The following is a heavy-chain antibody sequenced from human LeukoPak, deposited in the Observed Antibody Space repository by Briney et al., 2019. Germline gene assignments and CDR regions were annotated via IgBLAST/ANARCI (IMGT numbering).Heavy chain of an antibody. CDR2: IWYDGSNK. CDR1: GFTFSSYG. CDR3: AKDSGPSDYGDYEEYYYYYMDV. J-gene: IGHJ6*03. D-gene: IGHD4-17*01. Sequence: GGSLRLSCAASGFTFSSYGMHWVRQAPGKGLEWVAGIWYDGSNKYYADSVKGRFTISRDNSKNTLYLQMNSLRAEDTAVYYCAKDSGPSDYGDYEEYYYYYMDVWGKGTTVTVSS. V-gene: IGHV3-33*06.